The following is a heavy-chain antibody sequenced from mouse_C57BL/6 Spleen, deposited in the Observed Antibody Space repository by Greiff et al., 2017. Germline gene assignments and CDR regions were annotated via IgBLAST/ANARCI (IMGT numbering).Heavy chain of an antibody. CDR1: GFTFSDYY. CDR2: INYDGSST. Sequence: EVKVVESEGGLVQPGSSMKLSCTASGFTFSDYYMAWVRQVPEKGLEWVANINYDGSSTYYLDSLKSRFIISRDNAKNILYLQMRSLKSEHTATYYCARDGVYDGYSSWYFDVWGTGTTVTVSS. V-gene: IGHV5-16*01. J-gene: IGHJ1*03. CDR3: ARDGVYDGYSSWYFDV. D-gene: IGHD2-3*01.